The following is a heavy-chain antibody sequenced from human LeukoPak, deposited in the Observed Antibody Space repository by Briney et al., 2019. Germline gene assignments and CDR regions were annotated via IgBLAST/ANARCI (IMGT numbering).Heavy chain of an antibody. J-gene: IGHJ6*02. CDR3: ARAMYYYGSGSYFYYYYGMDV. Sequence: ASVKVSCKASGYTFTSYYMHWVRQAPGQGLEWMGIINPSGGSTSHAQKFQGRVTMTRDTSTSTVHMELSSLRSEDTAVYYCARAMYYYGSGSYFYYYYGMDVWGQGTTVTVSS. CDR2: INPSGGST. CDR1: GYTFTSYY. D-gene: IGHD3-10*01. V-gene: IGHV1-46*01.